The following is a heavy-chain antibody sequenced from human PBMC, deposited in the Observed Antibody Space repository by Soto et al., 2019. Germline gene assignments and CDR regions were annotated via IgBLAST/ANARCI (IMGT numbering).Heavy chain of an antibody. Sequence: SETLSLTCTFSGGSISSSSYYWGWIRQPPGKGLEWIGSIYYSGSTYYNPSLKSRVTISVDTSKNQFSLKLSSVTAADTAVYYCARHEGTGTSYYYYGMDVWGQGTTVS. J-gene: IGHJ6*02. CDR2: IYYSGST. V-gene: IGHV4-39*01. D-gene: IGHD1-7*01. CDR1: GGSISSSSYY. CDR3: ARHEGTGTSYYYYGMDV.